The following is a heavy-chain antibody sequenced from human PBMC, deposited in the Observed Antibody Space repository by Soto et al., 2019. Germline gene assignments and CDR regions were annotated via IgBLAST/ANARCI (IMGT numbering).Heavy chain of an antibody. J-gene: IGHJ5*02. CDR3: ARSRSGFFQYNWFDP. Sequence: ASVKVSCKASGYTFTSYGISWVLQAPGQGLEWMGWISAYNGNTNYAQKLQGRVTMTTDTSTSTAYMELRRLRSDDTAVYFCARSRSGFFQYNWFDPWGQGTLVTVSS. V-gene: IGHV1-18*04. CDR2: ISAYNGNT. CDR1: GYTFTSYG. D-gene: IGHD3-3*01.